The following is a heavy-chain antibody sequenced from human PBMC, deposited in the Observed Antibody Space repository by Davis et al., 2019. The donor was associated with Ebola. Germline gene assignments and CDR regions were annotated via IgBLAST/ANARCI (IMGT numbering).Heavy chain of an antibody. V-gene: IGHV1-24*01. CDR2: FDPEHGGA. J-gene: IGHJ4*02. CDR1: GYTLVELS. Sequence: AASVKVSCKVSGYTLVELSMHWVRQTPGKGLEWMGVFDPEHGGAIFAQKFQGRVILTEDTSTGTAYMELSSLRSEDTAVYYCAIGGTTGGFDYWGQGTLATVSS. CDR3: AIGGTTGGFDY. D-gene: IGHD1-14*01.